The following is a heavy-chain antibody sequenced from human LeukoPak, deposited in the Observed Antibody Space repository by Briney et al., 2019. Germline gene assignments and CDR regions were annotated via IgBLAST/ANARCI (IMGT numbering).Heavy chain of an antibody. Sequence: GGSLRLSCAASGFTFSTYGMNWVRQAPGKGLEWVSSISDDGGSTYYADSVKGRFTISRDNSKNMLSLQMNSLRAEDTAVYYCAKRVPYSSLSVYFDYWGQGTLVTVSS. CDR3: AKRVPYSSLSVYFDY. CDR1: GFTFSTYG. J-gene: IGHJ4*02. CDR2: ISDDGGST. V-gene: IGHV3-23*01. D-gene: IGHD6-6*01.